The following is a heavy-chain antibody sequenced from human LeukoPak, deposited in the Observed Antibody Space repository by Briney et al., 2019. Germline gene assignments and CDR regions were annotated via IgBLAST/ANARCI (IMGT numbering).Heavy chain of an antibody. CDR1: GFSLSTSGVG. V-gene: IGHV2-5*02. J-gene: IGHJ4*02. Sequence: SGPTLVNPTQTLTLTCTFSGFSLSTSGVGVGWIRQPPGKALEWLALIYWDDDKRYSPSLKSRLTITKDTSKNQVVLTMTNMDPVDAATYYCAHRAYYYDSSGYYFDYWGQGTLVTVSS. CDR2: IYWDDDK. D-gene: IGHD3-22*01. CDR3: AHRAYYYDSSGYYFDY.